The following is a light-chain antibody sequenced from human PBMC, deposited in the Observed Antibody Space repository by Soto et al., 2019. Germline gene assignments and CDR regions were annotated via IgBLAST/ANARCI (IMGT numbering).Light chain of an antibody. CDR2: ASS. J-gene: IGKJ2*01. CDR3: QQRYSTPT. V-gene: IGKV1-39*01. CDR1: QSVSID. Sequence: DIQMTQSLSSMAASVGGRVPSTCRTSQSVSIDVNWYQQKPGKDPILLIYASSSLQSGVPSMFSGSGSGTYFTLTISSLEPEDFATYYCQQRYSTPTFGQGTKVDI.